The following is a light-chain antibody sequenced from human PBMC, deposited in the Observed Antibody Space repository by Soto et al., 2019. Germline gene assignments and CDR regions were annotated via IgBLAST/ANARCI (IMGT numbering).Light chain of an antibody. CDR3: QHYNSYSEA. J-gene: IGKJ1*01. Sequence: DIQMTQSPSTLSASVGDRVAITCRASDNIAPWVAWYQQKPGNAPKLLIYKASTLKSGVPSRFSGSGSGTEFTLTISSLQPDDFATYYCQHYNSYSEAFGQGTKVDIK. CDR2: KAS. CDR1: DNIAPW. V-gene: IGKV1-5*03.